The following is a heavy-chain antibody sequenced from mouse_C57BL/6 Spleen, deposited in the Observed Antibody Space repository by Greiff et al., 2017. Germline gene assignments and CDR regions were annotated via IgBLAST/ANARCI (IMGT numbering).Heavy chain of an antibody. CDR3: AFTTVVATFDFDY. CDR2: IDPEDGET. V-gene: IGHV14-2*01. J-gene: IGHJ2*01. D-gene: IGHD1-1*01. CDR1: GFNIKDYY. Sequence: VQLQQSGAELVKPGASVKLSCTASGFNIKDYYMHWVKQRTEQGLEWIGRIDPEDGETKYAPKFQGTATITADTSSNTAYLQLSSLTSEDTAVYYCAFTTVVATFDFDYWGQGTTLTVSS.